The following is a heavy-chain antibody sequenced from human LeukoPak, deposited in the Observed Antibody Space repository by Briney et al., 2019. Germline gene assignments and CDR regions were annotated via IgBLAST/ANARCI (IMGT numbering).Heavy chain of an antibody. CDR2: VFYNGAT. Sequence: SETLSLTCIVSGGSISSSIYYWAWVRQPPGKGLEWIGTVFYNGATQYSPSLRSRVTISIDTSTNQFSLKLTSVTAADTAVYYCAREYVVVPAAITYYYYYMDVWGKGTTVTVSS. J-gene: IGHJ6*03. V-gene: IGHV4-39*07. D-gene: IGHD2-2*02. CDR3: AREYVVVPAAITYYYYYMDV. CDR1: GGSISSSIYY.